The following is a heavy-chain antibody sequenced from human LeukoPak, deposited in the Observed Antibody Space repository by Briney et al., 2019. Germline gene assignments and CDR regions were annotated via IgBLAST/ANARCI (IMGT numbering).Heavy chain of an antibody. CDR3: ARGGIAKGWFDP. CDR2: IRYDGSNK. Sequence: PGGSLRLSCAASGFTFSNYGMHWVRQAPGKGLEWVAFIRYDGSNKYYADSVKGRFTISRDNSKNTLYLQMNSLRAEDTAVYYCARGGIAKGWFDPWGQGTLVTVSS. V-gene: IGHV3-30*02. CDR1: GFTFSNYG. J-gene: IGHJ5*02. D-gene: IGHD6-13*01.